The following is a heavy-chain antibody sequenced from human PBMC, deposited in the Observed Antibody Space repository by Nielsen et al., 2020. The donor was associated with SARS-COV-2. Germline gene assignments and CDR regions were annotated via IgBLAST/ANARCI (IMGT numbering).Heavy chain of an antibody. CDR2: ISAYNGNT. D-gene: IGHD6-13*01. CDR3: ARVSEEQQLVLFDY. J-gene: IGHJ4*02. CDR1: GYTFTSYG. V-gene: IGHV1-18*04. Sequence: ASVQVSCKASGYTFTSYGISRVRQAPGQGLEWMGWISAYNGNTNYAQKLQGRVTMTTDTSTSTAYMELRSLRSDDTAVYYCARVSEEQQLVLFDYWGQGTLVTVSS.